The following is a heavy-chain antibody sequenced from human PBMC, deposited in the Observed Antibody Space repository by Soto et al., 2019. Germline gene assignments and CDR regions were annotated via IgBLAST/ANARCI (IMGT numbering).Heavy chain of an antibody. J-gene: IGHJ4*02. V-gene: IGHV3-66*01. CDR3: ARDDSSYYYFDY. Sequence: EGSLRLSCAASGFTVSSNYMSWVRQAPGKGLEWVSVIYSGGSTYYADSVKGRFTISRDNSKNTLYLQMNSLRAEDTAVYYCARDDSSYYYFDYWGQGTLVTVSS. D-gene: IGHD6-6*01. CDR2: IYSGGST. CDR1: GFTVSSNY.